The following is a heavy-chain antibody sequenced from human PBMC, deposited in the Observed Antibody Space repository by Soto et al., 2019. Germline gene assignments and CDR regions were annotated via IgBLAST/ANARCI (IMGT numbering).Heavy chain of an antibody. V-gene: IGHV1-18*01. J-gene: IGHJ4*02. CDR1: GYTFTSYG. CDR2: ISAHNGNT. D-gene: IGHD6-6*01. CDR3: ARGRDGDY. Sequence: QVHLVQSGAEVKKPGASVKVSCKASGYTFTSYGITWVRQAPGQGLEWMGWISAHNGNTDYAQKLQGRVIVTRDTSTSTANMELRSLRPDVTAVYYCARGRDGDYWGQGALVTVSS.